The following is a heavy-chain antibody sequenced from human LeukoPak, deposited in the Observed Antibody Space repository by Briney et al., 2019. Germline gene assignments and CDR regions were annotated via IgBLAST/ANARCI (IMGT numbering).Heavy chain of an antibody. CDR2: MSSSGSTI. D-gene: IGHD5-18*01. Sequence: PGGSLRLSCAASGFTFSDYYMSWIRQAPGKGLEWVSYMSSSGSTIYYADSVKGRFTISRDSAKNSLYLQMNSLRAEDTAVYYCARAAMVRLLFDYWGQGTLVTVSS. J-gene: IGHJ4*02. CDR3: ARAAMVRLLFDY. CDR1: GFTFSDYY. V-gene: IGHV3-11*01.